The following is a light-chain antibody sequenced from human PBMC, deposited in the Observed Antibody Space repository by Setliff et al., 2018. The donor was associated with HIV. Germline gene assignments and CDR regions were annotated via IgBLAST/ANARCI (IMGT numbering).Light chain of an antibody. J-gene: IGLJ1*01. V-gene: IGLV2-11*01. CDR2: EDT. Sequence: QSALTQPRSVSGSPGQSVTISCTGTGNDVGGYDYVSWHQHHPGKAPKLMIYEDTKRPSGVSNRFSGSKSGNTASLTISGLQAEDEADYYCCSFARSSTLVFGTGTKVTVL. CDR1: GNDVGGYDY. CDR3: CSFARSSTLV.